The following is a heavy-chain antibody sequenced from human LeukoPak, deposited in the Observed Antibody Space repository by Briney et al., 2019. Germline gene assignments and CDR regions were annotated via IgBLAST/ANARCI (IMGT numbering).Heavy chain of an antibody. CDR3: AREDVLLWFGESTSIDY. CDR1: GFTFSSYW. D-gene: IGHD3-10*01. J-gene: IGHJ4*02. V-gene: IGHV3-7*01. Sequence: GGSLRLSCAASGFTFSSYWMSWVRQAPGKGLEWVANIKQDGSEKYYVDSVKGRFTISRDNAKNSLYLQMNSLRAEDTAVYYCAREDVLLWFGESTSIDYWGQGTLVTVSS. CDR2: IKQDGSEK.